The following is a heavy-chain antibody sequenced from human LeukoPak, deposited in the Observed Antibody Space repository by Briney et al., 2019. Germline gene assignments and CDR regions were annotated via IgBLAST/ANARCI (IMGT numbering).Heavy chain of an antibody. V-gene: IGHV3-30*04. CDR3: ARDLGQYYDTSDNWFDP. CDR2: ISYDGSNK. CDR1: GFTFSSYA. J-gene: IGHJ5*02. D-gene: IGHD3-22*01. Sequence: GGSLRLSCAASGFTFSSYAMHWVRQAPGKGLEWVAVISYDGSNKYYADSVKGRFTISRDDAKNTLNLQMNSLRAENTAVYYCARDLGQYYDTSDNWFDPWGQGTLVTVSS.